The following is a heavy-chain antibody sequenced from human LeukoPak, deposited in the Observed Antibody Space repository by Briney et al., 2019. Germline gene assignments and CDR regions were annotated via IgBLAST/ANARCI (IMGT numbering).Heavy chain of an antibody. D-gene: IGHD3-10*01. CDR2: IYYSGST. Sequence: SETLSLTCTVSGGSISSSSYYWGWIRQPPGKGLEWIGSIYYSGSTYYNPSLKSRVTISVDTSKNQFSLKLSSVTAADTAVYYCARHGPPGTDFDYWGQGILVTVSS. J-gene: IGHJ4*02. CDR3: ARHGPPGTDFDY. V-gene: IGHV4-39*01. CDR1: GGSISSSSYY.